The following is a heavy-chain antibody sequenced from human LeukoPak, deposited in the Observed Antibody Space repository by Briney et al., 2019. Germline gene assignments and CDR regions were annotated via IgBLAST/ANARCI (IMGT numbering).Heavy chain of an antibody. CDR2: IYYSGST. CDR3: ARQYGSGSAYTPVVDL. J-gene: IGHJ4*02. Sequence: SETLSLTCDVSGGSVTSTNWWTWVRQPPGKGLEWIGSIYYSGSTYYNPSLKSRVTISVDTSKNQFSLKLSSLTAAETAVYYCARQYGSGSAYTPVVDLWGQGTLVTVSS. V-gene: IGHV4-39*01. D-gene: IGHD3-10*01. CDR1: GGSVTSTNW.